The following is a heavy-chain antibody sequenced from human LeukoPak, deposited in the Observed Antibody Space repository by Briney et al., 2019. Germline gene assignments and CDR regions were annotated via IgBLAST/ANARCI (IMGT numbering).Heavy chain of an antibody. J-gene: IGHJ3*02. D-gene: IGHD5-24*01. CDR2: IIPIFGTA. CDR1: GGTFSSYA. Sequence: SVKVSCKASGGTFSSYAISWVRQAPGQGLEWMGGIIPIFGTANYAQKFQGRVTITADESTSTAYMELSSLRSEDTAVYYCARPVEMATISGAFDIWGQGTMVTVSS. V-gene: IGHV1-69*13. CDR3: ARPVEMATISGAFDI.